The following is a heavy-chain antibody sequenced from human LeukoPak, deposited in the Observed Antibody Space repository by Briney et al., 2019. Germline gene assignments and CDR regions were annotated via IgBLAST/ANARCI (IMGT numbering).Heavy chain of an antibody. J-gene: IGHJ6*03. CDR3: ARLKFYDSTGYSPGYYMDV. Sequence: SETLSLTCSVSGGAIISYYWSWIRQPAGKGPEWIGRIYPTGNTNYNPSLKTRVTMSTDLSKKQFSLRLRSVTAADTAVCYCARLKFYDSTGYSPGYYMDVWGKGTAVTVSS. CDR1: GGAIISYY. D-gene: IGHD3-22*01. V-gene: IGHV4-4*07. CDR2: IYPTGNT.